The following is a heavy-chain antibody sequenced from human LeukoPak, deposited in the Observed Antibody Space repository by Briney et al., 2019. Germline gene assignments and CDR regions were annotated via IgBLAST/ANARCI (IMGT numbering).Heavy chain of an antibody. CDR3: ARGTPGDPSNFDY. CDR1: GLTVSSNY. J-gene: IGHJ4*02. CDR2: IYSGGST. D-gene: IGHD7-27*01. V-gene: IGHV3-53*01. Sequence: PGGSLRLSCAASGLTVSSNYMSWVRQAPGKGLEWVSVIYSGGSTYYADSVKGRFTISRDNSKNALYLQMNSLRAEDTAVYYCARGTPGDPSNFDYWGQGTLVTVSS.